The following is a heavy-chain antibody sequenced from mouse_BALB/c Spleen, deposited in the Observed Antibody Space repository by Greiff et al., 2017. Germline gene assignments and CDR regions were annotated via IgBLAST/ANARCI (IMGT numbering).Heavy chain of an antibody. CDR1: GYTFTSYY. CDR2: INPSNGGT. J-gene: IGHJ1*01. V-gene: IGHV1S81*02. CDR3: TRTTVVARYFDV. D-gene: IGHD1-1*01. Sequence: VQLQQPGAELVKPGASVKLSCKASGYTFTSYYMYWVKQRPGQGLEWIGGINPSNGGTNFNEKFKSKATLTVDKSSSTAYMQLSSLTSEDSAVYYCTRTTVVARYFDVWGAGTTVTVSS.